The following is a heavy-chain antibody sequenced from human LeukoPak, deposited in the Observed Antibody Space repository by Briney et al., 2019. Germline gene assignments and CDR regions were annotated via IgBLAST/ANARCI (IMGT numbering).Heavy chain of an antibody. D-gene: IGHD3-9*01. J-gene: IGHJ4*02. CDR1: GFTFSSYW. V-gene: IGHV3-7*03. CDR3: AREDYDILTGYYTFDY. Sequence: GGSLRLSCAASGFTFSSYWMSWVRQAPGKGLEWVANIKRDGSEKYYVDSVKGRFTISRDNAKNSLYLQMNSLRAEDTAVYYCAREDYDILTGYYTFDYWGQGTLVTVSS. CDR2: IKRDGSEK.